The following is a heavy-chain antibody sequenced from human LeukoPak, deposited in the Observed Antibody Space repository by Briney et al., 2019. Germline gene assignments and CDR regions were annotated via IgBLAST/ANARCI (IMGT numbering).Heavy chain of an antibody. CDR2: IKEDGSEN. D-gene: IGHD1-7*01. J-gene: IGHJ3*02. CDR3: ARLLRGGTSGYAFDI. CDR1: GFTFSNYW. Sequence: GGSLRLSCAAPGFTFSNYWMSWVRQAPGKGLEWVTNIKEDGSENYYVDSVKGRFTISRDKAKNSLYLQMNSLGAEDTAVYYCARLLRGGTSGYAFDIWGQGTGVTVSS. V-gene: IGHV3-7*01.